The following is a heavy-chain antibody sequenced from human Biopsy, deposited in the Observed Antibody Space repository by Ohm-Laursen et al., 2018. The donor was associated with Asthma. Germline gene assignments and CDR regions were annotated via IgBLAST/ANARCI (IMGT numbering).Heavy chain of an antibody. D-gene: IGHD2-15*01. Sequence: GTLSLTCTVSGVSIRSYYWTWIRQPPGKGLEWIGNIHYSGSTYSNPSLKSRVAISVDTSKKQISLRLSSVIAADTAVHCCAGFCSGGNCPDHWGQGTLVTVSS. CDR3: AGFCSGGNCPDH. CDR1: GVSIRSYY. J-gene: IGHJ4*02. V-gene: IGHV4-59*01. CDR2: IHYSGST.